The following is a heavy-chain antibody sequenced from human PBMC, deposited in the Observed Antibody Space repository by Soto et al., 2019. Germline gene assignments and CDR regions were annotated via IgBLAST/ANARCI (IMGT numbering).Heavy chain of an antibody. J-gene: IGHJ6*02. CDR1: GFTFSNAW. Sequence: GGSLRLSCAASGFTFSNAWMSWVRQAPGKGLEWVGRIKSKTDGGTTDYAAPVKGRFTISRDDSKNTLYLQMNSLKTEDTAVYYCTTVGYCSGGSCYSEGYYYYGMDVWGQGTTVTVSS. V-gene: IGHV3-15*01. D-gene: IGHD2-15*01. CDR2: IKSKTDGGTT. CDR3: TTVGYCSGGSCYSEGYYYYGMDV.